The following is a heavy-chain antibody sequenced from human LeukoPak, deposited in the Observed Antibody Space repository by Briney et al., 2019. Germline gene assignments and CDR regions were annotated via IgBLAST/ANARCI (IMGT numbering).Heavy chain of an antibody. J-gene: IGHJ4*02. CDR3: ARQGYSYGSEFKI. Sequence: SETLSLTCAVYGGSFSGYYWSWIRQPPGKGLEWIGEINHSGSTNYNPSLKSRVTISVDTSKNQFSLKLSSVTAAGTAVYYCARQGYSYGSEFKIWGQGTLVTVSS. V-gene: IGHV4-34*01. D-gene: IGHD5-18*01. CDR2: INHSGST. CDR1: GGSFSGYY.